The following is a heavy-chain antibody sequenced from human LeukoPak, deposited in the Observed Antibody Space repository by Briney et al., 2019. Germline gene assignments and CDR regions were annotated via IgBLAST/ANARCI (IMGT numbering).Heavy chain of an antibody. D-gene: IGHD3-16*01. J-gene: IGHJ6*03. V-gene: IGHV4-30-4*01. CDR1: GGSISSGDYY. CDR3: AREMGGNYYYYYYMDV. CDR2: ICYSGST. Sequence: SETLSLTCTVSGGSISSGDYYWSWIRQPPGKGLEWIGYICYSGSTYYNPSLKSRVTISVDTSKNQFSLKLSSVTAADTAVYYCAREMGGNYYYYYYMDVWGKGTAVTVSS.